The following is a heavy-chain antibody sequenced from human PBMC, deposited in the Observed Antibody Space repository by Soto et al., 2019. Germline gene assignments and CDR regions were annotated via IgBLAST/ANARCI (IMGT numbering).Heavy chain of an antibody. Sequence: SETLSLTCTVSGGSISSYYWSWIRQPPGKGLEWIGYIYYSGSTYYNPSLKSRVTISVDTSKNQFSLKLSSVTTADTAVYYCAGGYDYFSAFDIWGQGTMVTVSS. D-gene: IGHD5-12*01. CDR3: AGGYDYFSAFDI. CDR1: GGSISSYY. CDR2: IYYSGST. V-gene: IGHV4-59*06. J-gene: IGHJ3*02.